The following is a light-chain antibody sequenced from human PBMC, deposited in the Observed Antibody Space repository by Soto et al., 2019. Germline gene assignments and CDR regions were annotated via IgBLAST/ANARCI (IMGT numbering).Light chain of an antibody. Sequence: EIVLTQSPGTLSVSPGERATLSCRASQSVSNNYLAWYQQKPGQAPRLLIYGASNRATGIPDRFSGSGSGTDFTLTISRLEPEDVAVYYCQQYGSSGTFGQGTKVEIK. V-gene: IGKV3-20*01. J-gene: IGKJ1*01. CDR1: QSVSNNY. CDR2: GAS. CDR3: QQYGSSGT.